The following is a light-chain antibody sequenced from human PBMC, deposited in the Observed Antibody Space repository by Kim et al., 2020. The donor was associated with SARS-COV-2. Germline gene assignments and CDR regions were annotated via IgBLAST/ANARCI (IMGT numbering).Light chain of an antibody. CDR2: KVS. Sequence: DVVMTQSPLSLPVTLGQPASISCRCSQSLVHSDGNTYLNWFQQRPGQSPRRLIYKVSNRDSGVPDRISGSGSGTDFTLKITRVEAEDVGVYYCMQGTHWPFTFGQGTKLNI. V-gene: IGKV2-30*02. CDR1: QSLVHSDGNTY. J-gene: IGKJ2*01. CDR3: MQGTHWPFT.